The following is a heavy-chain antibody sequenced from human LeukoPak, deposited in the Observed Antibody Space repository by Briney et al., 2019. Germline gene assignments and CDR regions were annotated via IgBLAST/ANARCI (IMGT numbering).Heavy chain of an antibody. CDR3: ARAAGGSGSSQSDY. Sequence: GGSLRLSCAASGFTFSSYNMNWVRQAPGKGLEWVSSISSSSTYIYFADSVKGRFTISRDNARNSLYLQMNSLRAEDTAVYYCARAAGGSGSSQSDYWGQGTLVTVPS. CDR1: GFTFSSYN. D-gene: IGHD3-10*01. V-gene: IGHV3-21*01. J-gene: IGHJ4*02. CDR2: ISSSSTYI.